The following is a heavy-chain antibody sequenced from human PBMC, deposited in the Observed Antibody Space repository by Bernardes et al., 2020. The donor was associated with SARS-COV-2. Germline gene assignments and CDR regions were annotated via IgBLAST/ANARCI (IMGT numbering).Heavy chain of an antibody. CDR1: GFTFGNSV. J-gene: IGHJ4*02. Sequence: GSLRLSCAASGFTFGNSVMTWVRQAPGKGLEWVSAISYNGGLTDYADSVRDRFTISRDNSRNLLYLQMNGLRLEDTAIYYCARRSGGTPDYWGRGTLVTVSS. D-gene: IGHD3-16*01. CDR2: ISYNGGLT. CDR3: ARRSGGTPDY. V-gene: IGHV3-23*01.